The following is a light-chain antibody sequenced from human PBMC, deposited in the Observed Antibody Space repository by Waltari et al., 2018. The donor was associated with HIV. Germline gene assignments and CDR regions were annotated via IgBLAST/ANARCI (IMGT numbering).Light chain of an antibody. V-gene: IGLV3-21*02. CDR1: NIGSKS. Sequence: SSVLSQPTSVSVARGQTARLTCGGTNIGSKSVHWYQQRPGQAPGLVVYDDNDRPPGIPERFFGSNSGNTATLTITRVEAGDEADYYCQVWDSGSDHPDVVFGGGTKLTVL. J-gene: IGLJ2*01. CDR3: QVWDSGSDHPDVV. CDR2: DDN.